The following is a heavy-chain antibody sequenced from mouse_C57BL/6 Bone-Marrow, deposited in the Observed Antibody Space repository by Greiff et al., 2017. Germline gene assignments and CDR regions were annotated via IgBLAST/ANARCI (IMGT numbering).Heavy chain of an antibody. D-gene: IGHD1-1*01. CDR3: VRDSYYYGSSDWYFDV. J-gene: IGHJ1*01. Sequence: EVQLVESGGGLVQPKGSLKLSCAASGFTFHTYAMHWVRQAPGKGLEWVARIRSKSSNYATYYADSVKDRFTISRDDSQSMLYLQMNNLKTEDTAMYYCVRDSYYYGSSDWYFDVWGPGTTVTVSS. CDR1: GFTFHTYA. V-gene: IGHV10-3*01. CDR2: IRSKSSNYAT.